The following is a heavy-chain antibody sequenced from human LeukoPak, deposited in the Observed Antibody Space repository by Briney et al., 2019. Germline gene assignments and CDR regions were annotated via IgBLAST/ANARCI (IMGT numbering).Heavy chain of an antibody. CDR2: IIPIFGTA. CDR3: ARVRSVVTISGMYYYMDV. V-gene: IGHV1-69*05. Sequence: GASVKVSCKASGGTFSSYAISWVRQAPGQGLEWMGGIIPIFGTANYAQKFQGRVTITTDESTSTAYMELSSLRSEDTAVYYCARVRSVVTISGMYYYMDVWGQGTMVTVSS. CDR1: GGTFSSYA. J-gene: IGHJ6*03. D-gene: IGHD3-3*01.